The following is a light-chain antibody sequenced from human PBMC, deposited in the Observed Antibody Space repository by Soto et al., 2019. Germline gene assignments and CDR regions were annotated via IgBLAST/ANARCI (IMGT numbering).Light chain of an antibody. V-gene: IGKV3-20*01. J-gene: IGKJ1*01. Sequence: DMVLTQSPGTLSLSPGERATLSCRASQSVSSNYLAWYRQKPGQAPRLLIYGASTRATGVPDRFSGSGSGTDFTLTISRLEPEDFAVYHCQQYGSLSWTFGQGTRWIS. CDR2: GAS. CDR1: QSVSSNY. CDR3: QQYGSLSWT.